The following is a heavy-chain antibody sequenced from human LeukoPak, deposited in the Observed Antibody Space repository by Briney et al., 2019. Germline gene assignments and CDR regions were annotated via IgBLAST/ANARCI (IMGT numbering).Heavy chain of an antibody. Sequence: PSETLSLTCTVSGGSISSHYWSWIRQPPRKGLEWIGYIYYSGSTNYNPSLKSRVTISVDTSKNQFSLKLSSVTAADTAVYYCARYTARPEYYFDYWGQGTLVTVSS. V-gene: IGHV4-59*11. CDR3: ARYTARPEYYFDY. J-gene: IGHJ4*02. CDR2: IYYSGST. CDR1: GGSISSHY. D-gene: IGHD6-6*01.